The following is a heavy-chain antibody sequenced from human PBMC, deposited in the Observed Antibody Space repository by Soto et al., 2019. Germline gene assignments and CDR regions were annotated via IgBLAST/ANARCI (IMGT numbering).Heavy chain of an antibody. Sequence: ASVKVSCKASGYTFTSYDINWLRQATGQRREWMGWMNPNSGNTGYAQKFQGRVTMTRNTSISTAYMELSSLRSEDTAVYYCARGGGIAVAGTGYYYYYMDVWGKGTTVTVSS. CDR2: MNPNSGNT. CDR1: GYTFTSYD. CDR3: ARGGGIAVAGTGYYYYYMDV. J-gene: IGHJ6*03. V-gene: IGHV1-8*01. D-gene: IGHD6-19*01.